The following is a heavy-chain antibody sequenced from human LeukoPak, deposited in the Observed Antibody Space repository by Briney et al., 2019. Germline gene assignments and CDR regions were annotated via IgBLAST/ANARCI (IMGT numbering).Heavy chain of an antibody. CDR1: GGSTRSDY. Sequence: SETLSLTCAVSGGSTRSDYWSWIRQPPGKGLEWIGYIYYSGTTNYNPSLKSRVTISADTSKNQFSLKLSSVTAADTAVYYCTRRATYYGMDVWGQGTMVTVSS. J-gene: IGHJ6*02. V-gene: IGHV4-59*08. CDR2: IYYSGTT. CDR3: TRRATYYGMDV.